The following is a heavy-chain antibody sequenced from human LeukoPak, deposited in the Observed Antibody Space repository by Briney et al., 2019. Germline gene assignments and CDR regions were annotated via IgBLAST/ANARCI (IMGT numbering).Heavy chain of an antibody. CDR3: ARRNTAMVAGLDY. Sequence: ASVKVSCKASGYTFTTYDINWVRQATGQGLEWMGWMNPNSGNTGYAQKFQGRVTMTRNTSISTAFMEVSGLRSEDTAVYFCARRNTAMVAGLDYWGQGSLVTVSS. CDR1: GYTFTTYD. J-gene: IGHJ4*02. V-gene: IGHV1-8*01. D-gene: IGHD5-18*01. CDR2: MNPNSGNT.